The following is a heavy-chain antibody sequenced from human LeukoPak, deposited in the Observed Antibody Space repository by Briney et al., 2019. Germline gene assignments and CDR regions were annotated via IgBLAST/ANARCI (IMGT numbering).Heavy chain of an antibody. CDR3: ARANTAMVGGYYYYYGMDV. CDR2: IYYSGST. Sequence: KPSETLSLTCAVADDSISSSNWWSWVRQPPGKGLEWIGYIYYSGSTYYNPSLKSRVTISVDTSKNQFSLKLSSVTAADTAVYYCARANTAMVGGYYYYYGMDVWGQGTTVTVSS. D-gene: IGHD5-18*01. CDR1: DDSISSSNW. J-gene: IGHJ6*02. V-gene: IGHV4-30-4*01.